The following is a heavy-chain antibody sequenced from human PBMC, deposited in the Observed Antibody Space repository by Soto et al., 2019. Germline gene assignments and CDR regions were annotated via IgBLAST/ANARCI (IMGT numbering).Heavy chain of an antibody. J-gene: IGHJ3*02. D-gene: IGHD3-10*01. CDR2: LYSGGST. Sequence: EVQLVETGGGLIKPGGSLRLSCAASGLTVSSKYMNWVRQAPGKGLEWVSVLYSGGSTHYAGSVKGRFIISSDHSKNTQYLQMNSLIVEDTAVYYWARDRSGDESDGFDIWGQGTMGTVSS. CDR1: GLTVSSKY. CDR3: ARDRSGDESDGFDI. V-gene: IGHV3-53*02.